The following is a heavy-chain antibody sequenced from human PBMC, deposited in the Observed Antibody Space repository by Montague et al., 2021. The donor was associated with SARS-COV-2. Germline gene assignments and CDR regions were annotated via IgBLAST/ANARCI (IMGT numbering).Heavy chain of an antibody. CDR1: GGSISSGGYY. CDR2: IYYSGST. CDR3: ARESGYSSGWRYYYVMDV. Sequence: TLSLTCTVSGGSISSGGYYWSWIRQHPGKGLEWIGYIYYSGSTYYNPSLKSRVTISVDTSKNQFSLNVTSVTAADTAIYYCARESGYSSGWRYYYVMDVWGQGTTVTVS. J-gene: IGHJ6*02. V-gene: IGHV4-31*03. D-gene: IGHD6-19*01.